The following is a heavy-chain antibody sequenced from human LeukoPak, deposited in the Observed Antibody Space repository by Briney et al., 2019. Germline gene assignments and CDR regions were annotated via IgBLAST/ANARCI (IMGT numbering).Heavy chain of an antibody. V-gene: IGHV3-23*01. CDR2: ISGSGGST. CDR1: GFTFSSYG. CDR3: AKDRYYYDSSGYYSD. D-gene: IGHD3-22*01. J-gene: IGHJ4*02. Sequence: PGRSLRLSCAASGFTFSSYGMHWVRQAPGKGLEWVSAISGSGGSTYYADSVKGRFTISRDNSKNTLYLQMNSLRAEDTAVYYCAKDRYYYDSSGYYSDWGQGTLVTVSS.